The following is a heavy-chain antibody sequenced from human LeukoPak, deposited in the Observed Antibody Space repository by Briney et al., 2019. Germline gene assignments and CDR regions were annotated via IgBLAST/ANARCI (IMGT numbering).Heavy chain of an antibody. J-gene: IGHJ4*02. Sequence: KTGGSLRLSCAASGFTFSSYSMNWVRQPPGKGLEWIGEINHSGSTNYNPSLKSRVTISVDTSKNQFSLKLSSVTAADTAVYYCASSQPFDYWGQGTLVTVSS. CDR2: INHSGST. V-gene: IGHV4-34*01. CDR1: GFTFSSYS. CDR3: ASSQPFDY.